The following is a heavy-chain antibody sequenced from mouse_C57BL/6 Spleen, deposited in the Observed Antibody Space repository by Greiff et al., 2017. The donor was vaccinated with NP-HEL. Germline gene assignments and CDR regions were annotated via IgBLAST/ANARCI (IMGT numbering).Heavy chain of an antibody. CDR2: IDPANGDT. D-gene: IGHD4-1*01. CDR1: GFNIKDDY. Sequence: VQLQQSGAELVRPGASVKLSCTASGFNIKDDYMHWVKQRPEQGLEWIGWIDPANGDTEYASKFQGKATITADTSSNTAYLQLSSLTSEDTAVYYCTTGKDAMDYWGQGTSVTVSS. V-gene: IGHV14-4*01. J-gene: IGHJ4*01. CDR3: TTGKDAMDY.